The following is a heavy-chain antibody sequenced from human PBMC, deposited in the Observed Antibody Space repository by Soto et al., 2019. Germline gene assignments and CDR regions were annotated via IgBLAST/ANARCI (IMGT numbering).Heavy chain of an antibody. CDR3: AKDLVVVVAAHHY. D-gene: IGHD2-15*01. J-gene: IGHJ4*02. Sequence: PSETLSLTCTVSRGSISSYYWSWIRQPPGKGLEWIGYISYSGNTNYNASLKSRVTISVDTSTNQFSLRVTSVTAADTAVYYCAKDLVVVVAAHHYWGQGTLVTVSS. V-gene: IGHV4-59*01. CDR2: ISYSGNT. CDR1: RGSISSYY.